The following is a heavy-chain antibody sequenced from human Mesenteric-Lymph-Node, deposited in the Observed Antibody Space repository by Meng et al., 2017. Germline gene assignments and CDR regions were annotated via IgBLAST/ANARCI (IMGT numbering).Heavy chain of an antibody. J-gene: IGHJ2*01. CDR2: ISHDGSNK. V-gene: IGHV3-30*04. D-gene: IGHD3-16*01. CDR1: GFTFSTYA. Sequence: GESLKISCAASGFTFSTYAMHWVRQAPGKGLDWVAAISHDGSNKHYADSVKGRFTLSRDNSENTLSLQMSSLRAEDTAVYYCARGGSAVAAWYFDLWGRGTLVTVSS. CDR3: ARGGSAVAAWYFDL.